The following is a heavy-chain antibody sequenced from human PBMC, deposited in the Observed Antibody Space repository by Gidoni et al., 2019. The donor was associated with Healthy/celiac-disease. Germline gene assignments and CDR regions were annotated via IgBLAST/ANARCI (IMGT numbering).Heavy chain of an antibody. J-gene: IGHJ4*02. CDR3: AKSPWIQLWLPPKSFDY. CDR2: ISGSGGST. Sequence: EVQLLESGGGLVQPGGSVRLSCAASGFTFSSYAMSWVRQAPGKGLEWVSAISGSGGSTYYADSVKGRFTISRDNSKNTLYLQMNSLRAEDTAVYYCAKSPWIQLWLPPKSFDYWGQGTLVTVSS. V-gene: IGHV3-23*01. D-gene: IGHD5-18*01. CDR1: GFTFSSYA.